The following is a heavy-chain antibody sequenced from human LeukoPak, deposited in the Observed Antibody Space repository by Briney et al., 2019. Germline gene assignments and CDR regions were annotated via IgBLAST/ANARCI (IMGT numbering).Heavy chain of an antibody. CDR3: AKGGGSSWVKVDY. CDR2: ISGSGGST. V-gene: IGHV3-23*01. CDR1: GFTFSSYG. J-gene: IGHJ4*02. Sequence: PGGSLTPSFAPSGFTFSSYGMSWVRQAPGRGREWVSAISGSGGSTYYADSVKGRFTISRDNSKNTLYLQMNSLRAEDTAVYYCAKGGGSSWVKVDYWGQGTLVTVSS. D-gene: IGHD6-13*01.